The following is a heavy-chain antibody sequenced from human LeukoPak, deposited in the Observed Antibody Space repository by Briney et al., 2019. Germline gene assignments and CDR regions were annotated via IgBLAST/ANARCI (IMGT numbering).Heavy chain of an antibody. CDR1: GFTFGNYA. V-gene: IGHV3-23*01. Sequence: GGSLRLSCAASGFTFGNYAMSWVRQAPGKGLEWVSGISGSGGTTYFADSVKGRVTMSRDNSKNTLYLLMNSLRAEDTAVYYCAKAIASHYYDSSGYYHGSFDYWGQGTLVTVSS. J-gene: IGHJ4*02. CDR2: ISGSGGTT. D-gene: IGHD3-22*01. CDR3: AKAIASHYYDSSGYYHGSFDY.